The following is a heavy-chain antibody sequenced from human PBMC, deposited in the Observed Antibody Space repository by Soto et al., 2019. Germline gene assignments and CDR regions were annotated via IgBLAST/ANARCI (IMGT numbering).Heavy chain of an antibody. D-gene: IGHD6-13*01. CDR3: ARDYSSSWSNWFDP. J-gene: IGHJ5*02. V-gene: IGHV1-18*04. CDR1: GYTFTSYG. CDR2: ISAYNGNT. Sequence: DSVKVSCKASGYTFTSYGISWVRQAPGQGLEWMGWISAYNGNTNYAQKLQGRVTMTTDTSTSTAYMELRSLRSDDTAVYYCARDYSSSWSNWFDPWGQGTLVTVSS.